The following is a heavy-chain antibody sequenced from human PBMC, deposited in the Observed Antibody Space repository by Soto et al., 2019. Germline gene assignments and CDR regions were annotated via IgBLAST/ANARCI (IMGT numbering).Heavy chain of an antibody. CDR1: GFTFSSYG. J-gene: IGHJ3*02. D-gene: IGHD3-3*01. CDR2: IWYDGSNK. Sequence: QVQLVESGGGVVQPGRSLRLSCAASGFTFSSYGMHWVRQAPGKGLEWVAVIWYDGSNKYYADSVKGRFTITRDNSKNTLYLQMNSLRDEDTAVYYCARSLYDFWSGPTLGAFDIWGQGTMVTVSS. CDR3: ARSLYDFWSGPTLGAFDI. V-gene: IGHV3-33*01.